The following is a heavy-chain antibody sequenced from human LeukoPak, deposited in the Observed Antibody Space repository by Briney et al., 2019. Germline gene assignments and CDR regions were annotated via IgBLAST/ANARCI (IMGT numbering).Heavy chain of an antibody. CDR3: ARDASMINFDY. Sequence: GASVTVSFKASGYTFTVYSINWLRQAPGQGLEWMGWITTSTGKPTYAQGFTGRFVFSLDTSASTTYLHINSLKAEDTAVYYCARDASMINFDYWGQGSLVTVSS. V-gene: IGHV7-4-1*02. CDR2: ITTSTGKP. CDR1: GYTFTVYS. D-gene: IGHD3-16*01. J-gene: IGHJ4*02.